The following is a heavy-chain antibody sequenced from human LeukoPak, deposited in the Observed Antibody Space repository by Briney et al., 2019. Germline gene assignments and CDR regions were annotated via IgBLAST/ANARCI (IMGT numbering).Heavy chain of an antibody. V-gene: IGHV3-48*03. Sequence: PGGSLRLSCAASGFTFSNYAMNWVRQAPGKGLEWVSYISSSGITIYYADSVKGRFTISRDNAKKSLYLEMNSLRAEDTAVYYCAKAGEGYSSSWYGDYYYYMDVWGKGTTVTVSS. CDR1: GFTFSNYA. CDR3: AKAGEGYSSSWYGDYYYYMDV. J-gene: IGHJ6*03. D-gene: IGHD6-13*01. CDR2: ISSSGITI.